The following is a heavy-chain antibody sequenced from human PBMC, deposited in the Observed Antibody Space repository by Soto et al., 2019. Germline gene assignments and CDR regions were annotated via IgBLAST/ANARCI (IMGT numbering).Heavy chain of an antibody. V-gene: IGHV4-31*03. D-gene: IGHD3-10*01. CDR2: TYYIGSS. Sequence: QVQLQESGPGLVKPSQTLSLTCTVSGGPISSGGYYWSWIRQHPGKGLEWIGHTYYIGSSNNNPSLTTRLTISEDRSQNQFALNLFSVTDADTAVYYCARGHYYGSGSWIEWFYPWGQGTLVTVSS. CDR3: ARGHYYGSGSWIEWFYP. J-gene: IGHJ5*02. CDR1: GGPISSGGYY.